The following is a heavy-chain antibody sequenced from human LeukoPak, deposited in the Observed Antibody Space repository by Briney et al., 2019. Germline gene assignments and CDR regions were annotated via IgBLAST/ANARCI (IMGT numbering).Heavy chain of an antibody. CDR1: GFTFSSYG. CDR3: VRDLSLRSYDFWSGYYTAGHNYYYYGMDV. J-gene: IGHJ6*02. D-gene: IGHD3-3*01. CDR2: IWYDGSNK. V-gene: IGHV3-33*01. Sequence: GGSLRLSCAASGFTFSSYGMHWVRQAPGKGLEWVAVIWYDGSNKYYADSVKGRFTISRDNSKNTLYLQMNSLRAEDTAVYYCVRDLSLRSYDFWSGYYTAGHNYYYYGMDVWGQGTTVTVSS.